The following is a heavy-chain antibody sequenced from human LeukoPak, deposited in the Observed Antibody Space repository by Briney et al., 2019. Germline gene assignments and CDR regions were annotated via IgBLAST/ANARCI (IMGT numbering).Heavy chain of an antibody. Sequence: GGSLRLSCAASGFTFSSYEMNWVRQAPGKGLEWVSYISSSGSTIYYADSVKGRFTISRDNAKNSLYLQMNSLRAEDTAVYYCARDRGVYSRTLEDWGQGTLVTVSS. CDR1: GFTFSSYE. CDR2: ISSSGSTI. V-gene: IGHV3-48*03. CDR3: ARDRGVYSRTLED. D-gene: IGHD6-13*01. J-gene: IGHJ4*02.